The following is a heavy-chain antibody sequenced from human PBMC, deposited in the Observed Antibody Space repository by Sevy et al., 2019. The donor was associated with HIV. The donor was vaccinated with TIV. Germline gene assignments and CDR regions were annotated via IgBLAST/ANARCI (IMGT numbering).Heavy chain of an antibody. V-gene: IGHV4-59*01. Sequence: SETLSLTCTVSGGSISSYYWSWIRQPPGKGLEWIGYIYYSGSTNYNPSLKSRVTISVDTSKNQFSLKLSSVTAADTAVYYCAQHSPTVRAEGKNDAFDIWGQGTMVTASS. CDR3: AQHSPTVRAEGKNDAFDI. D-gene: IGHD2-15*01. CDR2: IYYSGST. CDR1: GGSISSYY. J-gene: IGHJ3*02.